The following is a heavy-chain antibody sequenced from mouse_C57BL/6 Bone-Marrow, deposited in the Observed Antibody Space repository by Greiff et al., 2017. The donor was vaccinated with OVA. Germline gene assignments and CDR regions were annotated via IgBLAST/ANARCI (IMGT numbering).Heavy chain of an antibody. J-gene: IGHJ4*01. CDR3: TMAHSNYSMDY. CDR2: IRPKANSNGT. Sequence: EVKLQESGGGLVQPGGSMKLSCAASGFTFSDAWMDWVRQSPEKGLEWVGDIRPKANSNGTNYDVTVKGRFTISRDYSNSSVYLQMSSIRAEDTGIYYCTMAHSNYSMDYWGQGTSVTVSS. V-gene: IGHV6-6*01. CDR1: GFTFSDAW. D-gene: IGHD2-5*01.